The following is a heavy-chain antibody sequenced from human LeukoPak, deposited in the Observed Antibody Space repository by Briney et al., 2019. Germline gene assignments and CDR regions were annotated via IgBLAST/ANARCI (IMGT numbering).Heavy chain of an antibody. Sequence: GGSLRLSCAASGFTFSDYYMNWIRQAPGKGLEWVSYISSSSSYTSYADSVKGRFTISRDDSKNTLYLQMNSLRAEDTAVYYCAKYLGRCRNNYFDYWGEGTLVTVSS. CDR3: AKYLGRCRNNYFDY. CDR2: ISSSSSYT. J-gene: IGHJ4*02. D-gene: IGHD1-26*01. CDR1: GFTFSDYY. V-gene: IGHV3-11*03.